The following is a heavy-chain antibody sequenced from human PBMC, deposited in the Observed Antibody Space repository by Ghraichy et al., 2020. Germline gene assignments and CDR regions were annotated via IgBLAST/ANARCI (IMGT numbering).Heavy chain of an antibody. Sequence: GLKGVSTISYTGNGYYADSLRGRFTISRDNAKNSVFLQMSSLTADDTSVYYCSRDGSGWSRDYWGFGTLVT. CDR2: ISYTGNG. CDR3: SRDGSGWSRDY. V-gene: IGHV3-69-1*01. J-gene: IGHJ4*01. D-gene: IGHD6-19*01.